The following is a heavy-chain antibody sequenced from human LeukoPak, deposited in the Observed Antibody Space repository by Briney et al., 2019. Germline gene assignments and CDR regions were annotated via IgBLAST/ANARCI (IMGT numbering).Heavy chain of an antibody. J-gene: IGHJ3*02. CDR3: AKDVSESGEAFDI. CDR1: GFTFDDYA. CDR2: VRKDGDNT. D-gene: IGHD3-3*01. V-gene: IGHV3-43*02. Sequence: GGSLRLSCAASGFTFDDYAMHWVRQAPGKGLDWVSLVRKDGDNTYYADSVKGRFTISRDNSKNSLYLQMNSLRTEDTALYYCAKDVSESGEAFDIWGRGTVVPVSS.